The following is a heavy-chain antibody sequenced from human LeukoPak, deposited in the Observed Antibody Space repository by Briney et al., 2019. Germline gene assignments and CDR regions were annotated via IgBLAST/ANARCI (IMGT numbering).Heavy chain of an antibody. CDR2: IYYSGST. Sequence: SETLPLTRTVSGGSISSSSYYWGWIRQPPGKGLEWIGSIYYSGSTYYNPSLKSRVTISVDTSKNQFSLKLSSVTAADTAVYYCARALVDQYYFDYWGQGTLVTVSS. J-gene: IGHJ4*02. CDR3: ARALVDQYYFDY. CDR1: GGSISSSSYY. V-gene: IGHV4-39*07.